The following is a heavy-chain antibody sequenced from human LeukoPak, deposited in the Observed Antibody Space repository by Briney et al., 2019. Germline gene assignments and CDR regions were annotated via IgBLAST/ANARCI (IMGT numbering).Heavy chain of an antibody. Sequence: SVKVSCKASGFTFTSSAMQRVRQARGQRLEWIGWIVVGSGNTNYAQKFQERVTITRYMSTSTAYMELSSLRSEDTAVYYCAADTAPYCSGGSCHVGWGQGTLVTVSS. D-gene: IGHD2-15*01. CDR2: IVVGSGNT. V-gene: IGHV1-58*02. CDR1: GFTFTSSA. CDR3: AADTAPYCSGGSCHVG. J-gene: IGHJ4*02.